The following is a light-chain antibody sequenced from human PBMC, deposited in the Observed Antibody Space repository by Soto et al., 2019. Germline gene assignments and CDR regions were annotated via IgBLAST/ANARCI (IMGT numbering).Light chain of an antibody. CDR3: QQYNNWPPWT. Sequence: EVVMTQSPATLSVSPGERVTLSCRSSQSVADNLAWFQQKPGQAPRLLIYHASARATGIPARFSGSGSGTEFTLTISGLQSEDFAVYYCQQYNNWPPWTFGQGTKVDI. V-gene: IGKV3-15*01. CDR1: QSVADN. J-gene: IGKJ1*01. CDR2: HAS.